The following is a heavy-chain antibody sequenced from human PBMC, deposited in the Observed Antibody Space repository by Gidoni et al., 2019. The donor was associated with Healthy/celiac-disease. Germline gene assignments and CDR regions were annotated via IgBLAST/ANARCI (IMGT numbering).Heavy chain of an antibody. D-gene: IGHD2-2*01. Sequence: EVQLVESGGGLVQPGGSLRLSCAASGFTFSSYEMNWVRQAPGKGLEWVSYISSSGSTIYYADSVKGRFTISRDNAKNSLYLQMNSLRAEDTAVYYCARDQPSVSIVVVPAAIYGMDVWGQGTTVTVSS. CDR3: ARDQPSVSIVVVPAAIYGMDV. V-gene: IGHV3-48*03. CDR1: GFTFSSYE. J-gene: IGHJ6*02. CDR2: ISSSGSTI.